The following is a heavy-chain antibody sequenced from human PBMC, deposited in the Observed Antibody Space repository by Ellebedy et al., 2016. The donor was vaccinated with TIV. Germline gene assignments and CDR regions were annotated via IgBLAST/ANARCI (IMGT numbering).Heavy chain of an antibody. Sequence: AASVKVSCKASGYTFNGYYMHWVRQAPGQGLEWMGWIHPNSGGTNYAQKFQGRVTMTRDTSITTADMELSRLRSDDTAVYYCVCEMEVRPQGNGFGIWGQGTMVTVSS. CDR3: VCEMEVRPQGNGFGI. J-gene: IGHJ3*02. CDR1: GYTFNGYY. CDR2: IHPNSGGT. V-gene: IGHV1-2*02. D-gene: IGHD6-6*01.